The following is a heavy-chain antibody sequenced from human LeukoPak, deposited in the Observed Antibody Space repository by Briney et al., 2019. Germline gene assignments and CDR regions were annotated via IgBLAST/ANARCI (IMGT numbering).Heavy chain of an antibody. CDR3: AGGSGYLITS. V-gene: IGHV3-7*01. CDR2: IKQDGTEK. D-gene: IGHD3-9*01. CDR1: GFTLRSYW. J-gene: IGHJ5*02. Sequence: QPGGSLRLSCAGSGFTLRSYWMNWVCQAPGKGLEWLAIIKQDGTEKHYKGSVEGRFTISRDNAKNSLHLQMNSLRAEDTAVYYCAGGSGYLITSWGQGTLVTVSS.